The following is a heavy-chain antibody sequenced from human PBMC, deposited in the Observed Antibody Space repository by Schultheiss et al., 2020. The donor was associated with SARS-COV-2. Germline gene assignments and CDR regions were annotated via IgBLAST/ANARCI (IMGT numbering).Heavy chain of an antibody. CDR2: ISSSSSTI. Sequence: GESLKISCAASGFTFSSYSMNWVRQAPGKGLEWVSYISSSSSTIYYADSVKGRFTISRDNAKNSLYLQMNSLRAEDTAVYYCARAGSSSWYFHYYYGMDVWGQGTTVTVSS. J-gene: IGHJ6*02. CDR1: GFTFSSYS. V-gene: IGHV3-48*04. D-gene: IGHD6-13*01. CDR3: ARAGSSSWYFHYYYGMDV.